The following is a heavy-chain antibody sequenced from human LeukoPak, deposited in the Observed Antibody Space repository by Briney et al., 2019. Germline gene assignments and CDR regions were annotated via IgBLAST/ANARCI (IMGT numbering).Heavy chain of an antibody. CDR2: MNPNSGNT. V-gene: IGHV1-8*03. Sequence: ASVTVSCKASGYTFTSYGISWVRQATGQGLEWMGWMNPNSGNTGYAQKFQGRVTITRNTSISTAYMELSSLRSEDTAVYYCARQGVVFPTDYYYMDVWGKGTTVTVSS. J-gene: IGHJ6*03. D-gene: IGHD3-3*01. CDR1: GYTFTSYG. CDR3: ARQGVVFPTDYYYMDV.